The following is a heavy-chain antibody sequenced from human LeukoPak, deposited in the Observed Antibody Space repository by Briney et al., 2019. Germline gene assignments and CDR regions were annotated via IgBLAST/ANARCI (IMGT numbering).Heavy chain of an antibody. J-gene: IGHJ4*02. V-gene: IGHV3-23*01. CDR1: GFTFSSCA. D-gene: IGHD3-22*01. CDR2: IIDSGNSI. CDR3: ARDTMGHDYYDSSGYYPD. Sequence: GGSLRLSCAASGFTFSSCAMSWVRQAPGKGLEWVSTIIDSGNSIYYADSAEGRFTISRDNSKNTLYLQMNSLRAEDTAVYYCARDTMGHDYYDSSGYYPDWGQGTLVTVSS.